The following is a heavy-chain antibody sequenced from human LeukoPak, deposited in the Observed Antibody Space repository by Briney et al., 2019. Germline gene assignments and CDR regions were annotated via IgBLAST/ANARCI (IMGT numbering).Heavy chain of an antibody. Sequence: SETLSLTCAVYGGSFSGYYWSWIRQPPGKGLEWIGDINHSGSTNYNPSLKSRVTISVDTSKNQFSLKLSSVTAADTAVYYCARSTYYDYVWGSYRSIPLDYWGQGTLVTVSS. J-gene: IGHJ4*02. CDR2: INHSGST. CDR3: ARSTYYDYVWGSYRSIPLDY. D-gene: IGHD3-16*02. CDR1: GGSFSGYY. V-gene: IGHV4-34*01.